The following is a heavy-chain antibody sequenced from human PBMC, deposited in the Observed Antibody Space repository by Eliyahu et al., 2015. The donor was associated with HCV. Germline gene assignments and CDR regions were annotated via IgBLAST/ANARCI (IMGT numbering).Heavy chain of an antibody. CDR1: GFTFSNYW. Sequence: EVQLVESGGGLVQPGGSLRLSCAASGFTFSNYWMHWVRQAPGKGLVWVSRINSDGSSTNSADSVKGRFTISRDNAKNTLYLQMDSLRAEDTAVYYCAREFGNYGIDYWGQGSLVTVSP. J-gene: IGHJ4*02. CDR2: INSDGSST. CDR3: AREFGNYGIDY. V-gene: IGHV3-74*01. D-gene: IGHD4-11*01.